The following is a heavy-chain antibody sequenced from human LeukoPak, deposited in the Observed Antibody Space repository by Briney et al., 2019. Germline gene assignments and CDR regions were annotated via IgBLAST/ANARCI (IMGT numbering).Heavy chain of an antibody. J-gene: IGHJ6*03. Sequence: SETLSLTCTVSGYSISRGYYWGWIRQPPGKGLDWIGTIYHSGSTYYNPSLKSRVTISVDTSKNQFSLKLSSVTAADTAIYYCARDLVDYGDYRYMDVWGKGTTVTVSS. CDR2: IYHSGST. CDR1: GYSISRGYY. V-gene: IGHV4-38-2*02. CDR3: ARDLVDYGDYRYMDV. D-gene: IGHD4-17*01.